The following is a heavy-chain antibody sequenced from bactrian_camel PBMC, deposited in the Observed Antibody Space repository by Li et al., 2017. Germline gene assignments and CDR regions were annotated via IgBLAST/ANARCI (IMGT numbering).Heavy chain of an antibody. CDR3: APDSSPQMGCY. CDR1: GFTFSSYA. Sequence: VQLVESGGGLVQPGGSLRLSCAADGFTFSSYAMSWVRQAPGKGLEWVSSINSGGGVSYYADSVKGRFTITRDNVRKTLYLQLDSLRTDDTAMYYCAPDSSPQMGCYWTRGTQVTVS. CDR2: INSGGGVS. V-gene: IGHV3S40*01. J-gene: IGHJ4*01. D-gene: IGHD3*01.